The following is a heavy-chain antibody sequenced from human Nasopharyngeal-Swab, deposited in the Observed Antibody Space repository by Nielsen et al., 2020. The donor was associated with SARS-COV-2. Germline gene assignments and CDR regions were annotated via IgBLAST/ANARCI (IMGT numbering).Heavy chain of an antibody. V-gene: IGHV4-39*01. CDR1: GAPIAYSTFY. CDR2: IYYNGNT. D-gene: IGHD6-13*01. CDR3: VRSSSWYYFDY. J-gene: IGHJ4*02. Sequence: SETLSLTCTVSGAPIAYSTFYWGWIRQPTGKGLEWIGNIYYNGNTYQNPSLKSRLTISVDKSKNQFSLQLSSVTAADTAVYYCVRSSSWYYFDYWAQGTQVTVSS.